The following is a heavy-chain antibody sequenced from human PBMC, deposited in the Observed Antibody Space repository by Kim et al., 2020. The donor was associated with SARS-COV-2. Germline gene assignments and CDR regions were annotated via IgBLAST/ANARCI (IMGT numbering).Heavy chain of an antibody. J-gene: IGHJ4*02. CDR3: ARDLYGDYSLDY. V-gene: IGHV3-48*02. Sequence: YYADSVKGRLTISRENAKNSLYLQMNSLRDEDTAVYYCARDLYGDYSLDYWGQGTLVTVSS. D-gene: IGHD4-17*01.